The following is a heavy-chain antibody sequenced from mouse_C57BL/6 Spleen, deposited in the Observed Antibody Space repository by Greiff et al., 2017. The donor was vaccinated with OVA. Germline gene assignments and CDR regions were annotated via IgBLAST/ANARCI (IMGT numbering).Heavy chain of an antibody. CDR2: IDPSDSYT. J-gene: IGHJ2*01. D-gene: IGHD1-1*01. Sequence: VQLQQPGAELVMPGASVKLSCKASGYTFTSYWMHWVKQRPGQGLEWIGEIDPSDSYTNYNQKLKGQSTLTVDKSSSTAYMQLSSLTSEDTAVYNCARSNYDGSRYYFDYWGQGTTLTVSS. V-gene: IGHV1-69*01. CDR1: GYTFTSYW. CDR3: ARSNYDGSRYYFDY.